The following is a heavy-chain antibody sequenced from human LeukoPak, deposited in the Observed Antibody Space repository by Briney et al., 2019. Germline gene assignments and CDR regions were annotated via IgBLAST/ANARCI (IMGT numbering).Heavy chain of an antibody. CDR1: GFTFSSYA. Sequence: GGSLRLSCAASGFTFSSYAMSWVRQAPGKGLEWVSAISGSGGSTYYADSVKGRFTISRDNSKNTLYLQMNSLRAEDTAVYHCAKVRGVTIYYYYGMDVWGKGTTVTVSS. D-gene: IGHD3-10*01. CDR3: AKVRGVTIYYYYGMDV. J-gene: IGHJ6*04. CDR2: ISGSGGST. V-gene: IGHV3-23*01.